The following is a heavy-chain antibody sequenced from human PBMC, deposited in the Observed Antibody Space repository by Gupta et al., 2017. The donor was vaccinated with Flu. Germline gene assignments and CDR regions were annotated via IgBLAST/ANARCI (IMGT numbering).Heavy chain of an antibody. CDR2: MNPYSGDA. CDR3: ARRVGLYCSVTTCYFDN. V-gene: IGHV1-8*01. CDR1: GYAFNSFH. J-gene: IGHJ4*02. Sequence: QVQLVQSRAEVKKPGASVRVSCKASGYAFNSFHINWVRQAPGQGLEWMGSMNPYSGDAGYAQKFQGRVTMTRDTSTDTAYLELRGLSSGDTATYYCARRVGLYCSVTTCYFDNWGQGTLVTVSS. D-gene: IGHD2-15*01.